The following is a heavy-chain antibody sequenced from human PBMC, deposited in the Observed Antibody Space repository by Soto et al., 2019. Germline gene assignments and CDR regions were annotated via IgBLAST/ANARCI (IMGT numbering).Heavy chain of an antibody. Sequence: QPGGSLRLSCAASGFTFSSYGMHWVRQAPGKGLEWVAVISYDGSNKYYADSVKGRFTISRDNSKNTLYLQMNSLRAEDTAVYYCAKATRIQLWLRGGADYGMDVWGQGTTVTVSS. D-gene: IGHD5-18*01. CDR1: GFTFSSYG. J-gene: IGHJ6*02. V-gene: IGHV3-30*18. CDR3: AKATRIQLWLRGGADYGMDV. CDR2: ISYDGSNK.